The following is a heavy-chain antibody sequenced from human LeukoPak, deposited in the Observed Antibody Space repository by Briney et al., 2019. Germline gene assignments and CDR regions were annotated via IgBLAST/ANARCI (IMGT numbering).Heavy chain of an antibody. CDR2: IYYSGST. J-gene: IGHJ4*02. Sequence: TSETLSLTCTVSGGSISSYYWSWIRQPPGKGLEWIGYIYYSGSTYYNPSLKSRVTLSVDTSKNQFSLKLSSVTAADTAVYYCARLYGSGSYFLTPLDYWGQGTLVTVSS. V-gene: IGHV4-59*08. CDR1: GGSISSYY. D-gene: IGHD3-10*01. CDR3: ARLYGSGSYFLTPLDY.